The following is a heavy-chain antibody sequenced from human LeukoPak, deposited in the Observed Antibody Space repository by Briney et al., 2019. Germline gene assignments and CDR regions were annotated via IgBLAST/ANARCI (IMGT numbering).Heavy chain of an antibody. CDR2: INHSGST. CDR3: ARGSGGIAAAGSDAFDI. J-gene: IGHJ3*02. Sequence: SETLSLTCAVYGGSFSGYYWSWIRQPPGKGLEWIGEINHSGSTNYNPSLKSRVTISVDTSKNQFSLKLSSVTAADTAVYYCARGSGGIAAAGSDAFDIWGQGTMVTVYS. D-gene: IGHD6-13*01. V-gene: IGHV4-34*01. CDR1: GGSFSGYY.